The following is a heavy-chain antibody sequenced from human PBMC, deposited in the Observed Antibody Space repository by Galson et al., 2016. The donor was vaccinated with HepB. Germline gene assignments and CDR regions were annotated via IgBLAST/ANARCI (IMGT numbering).Heavy chain of an antibody. V-gene: IGHV4-61*02. CDR1: GGSIDTGSYY. CDR2: IYYSGAT. J-gene: IGHJ5*02. Sequence: TLSLTCNVSGGSIDTGSYYWTWVRQSAGKGLEWIGRIYYSGATNYNLSLQGRVTISLDMSMNQFSLTLTSATAADTAMYFGVRARLEAGGANNWIAPWGQGTLVAVSS. CDR3: VRARLEAGGANNWIAP. D-gene: IGHD3-16*01.